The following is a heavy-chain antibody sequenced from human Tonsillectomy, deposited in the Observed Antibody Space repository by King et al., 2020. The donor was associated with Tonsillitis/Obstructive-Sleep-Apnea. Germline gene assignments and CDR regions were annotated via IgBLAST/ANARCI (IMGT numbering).Heavy chain of an antibody. CDR1: GYRFSNSW. J-gene: IGHJ4*02. CDR3: ARLGDTGSFVSLDYFDY. Sequence: QLVQSGAEVKKPGESLRISCEGSGYRFSNSWIGWVRQMPGKGLEWMGIIYPGDSDTRYNPSFQGLVTISADKSICTAYLQGSSLKASDTAMFYCARLGDTGSFVSLDYFDYWGQGTLVTVSS. D-gene: IGHD3-16*01. CDR2: IYPGDSDT. V-gene: IGHV5-51*01.